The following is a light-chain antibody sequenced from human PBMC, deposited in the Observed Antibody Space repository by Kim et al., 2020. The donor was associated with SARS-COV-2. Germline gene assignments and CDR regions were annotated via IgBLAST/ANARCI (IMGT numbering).Light chain of an antibody. CDR3: QQSYSTPRT. CDR1: QSISSY. V-gene: IGKV1-39*01. Sequence: ASVGDRVTVTCRASQSISSYLNWYQQKPGKAPKLLIYAASSLQSGVPSRFSGSGSGTDFTLTISSLQPEDFATYYCQQSYSTPRTFGQGTKVEIK. J-gene: IGKJ1*01. CDR2: AAS.